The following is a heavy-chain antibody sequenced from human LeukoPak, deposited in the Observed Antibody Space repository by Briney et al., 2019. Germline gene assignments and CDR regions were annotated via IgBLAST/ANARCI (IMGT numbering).Heavy chain of an antibody. D-gene: IGHD3-10*01. CDR3: ARDGGGWFDP. CDR2: ISTTSGYM. CDR1: GFTFSSYA. V-gene: IGHV3-21*01. J-gene: IGHJ5*02. Sequence: PGGSLRLSCAASGFTFSSYAMSWVRQAPGKGLEWVSSISTTSGYMYYADSVKGRFTISRDNAKNSLFLQMNSLRAEDTAVYYCARDGGGWFDPWGQGTLVTVSS.